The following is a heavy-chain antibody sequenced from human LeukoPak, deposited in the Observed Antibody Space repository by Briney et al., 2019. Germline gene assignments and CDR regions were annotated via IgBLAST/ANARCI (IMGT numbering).Heavy chain of an antibody. CDR3: AGTMATIYYFDY. J-gene: IGHJ4*02. Sequence: GGSLRLSCAASGFTLSSYAMSWVRQARGKGLEWVSAISGSGGSTYYADSVKGRFTISRDNSKNTLYLQMNSLRAEDTAVYYCAGTMATIYYFDYWGQGTLVTVSS. V-gene: IGHV3-23*01. CDR2: ISGSGGST. D-gene: IGHD5-24*01. CDR1: GFTLSSYA.